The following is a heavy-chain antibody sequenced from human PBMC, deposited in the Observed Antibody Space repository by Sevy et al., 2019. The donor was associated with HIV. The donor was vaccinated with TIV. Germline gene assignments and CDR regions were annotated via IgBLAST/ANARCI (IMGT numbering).Heavy chain of an antibody. CDR3: ARGGFTYYDILTGYYNGYHYGMGV. J-gene: IGHJ6*02. Sequence: GESLKISCKGSGYSFTSYWIGWVRQMPGKGLEWMGIIYPGDSDTRYSPSFQGQVTISADKSISTAYLQWSSLKASDTAMYYCARGGFTYYDILTGYYNGYHYGMGVWGQGTTVTVSS. D-gene: IGHD3-9*01. CDR1: GYSFTSYW. V-gene: IGHV5-51*01. CDR2: IYPGDSDT.